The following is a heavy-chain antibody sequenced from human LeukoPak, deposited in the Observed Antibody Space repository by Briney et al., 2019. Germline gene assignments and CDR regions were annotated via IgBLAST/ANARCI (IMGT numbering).Heavy chain of an antibody. Sequence: GGSLRLSCAASGFTFSSYAMHWVRQAPGKGLEWVAVISYDGSNKYYADSVKGRFTISRDNSKNTLYLQMNSLRAEDTAVYYCATGARIRILRKSVGYGMDVWGQGTTVTVSS. V-gene: IGHV3-30*04. D-gene: IGHD1-26*01. CDR3: ATGARIRILRKSVGYGMDV. J-gene: IGHJ6*02. CDR2: ISYDGSNK. CDR1: GFTFSSYA.